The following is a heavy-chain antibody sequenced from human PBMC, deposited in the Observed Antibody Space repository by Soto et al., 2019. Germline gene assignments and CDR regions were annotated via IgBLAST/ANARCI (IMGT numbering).Heavy chain of an antibody. CDR1: GYTFTSYD. J-gene: IGHJ4*02. CDR3: ARVLRTERWYSSSWPTLNY. CDR2: MNPNSGTT. D-gene: IGHD6-13*01. Sequence: GASVKVACKASGYTFTSYDINWVRQATGQGLEWMGWMNPNSGTTGYAQKFQGRVTMTRNTSISTAYMELSSLRSEDTAVYYCARVLRTERWYSSSWPTLNYWGQGTLVTVSS. V-gene: IGHV1-8*01.